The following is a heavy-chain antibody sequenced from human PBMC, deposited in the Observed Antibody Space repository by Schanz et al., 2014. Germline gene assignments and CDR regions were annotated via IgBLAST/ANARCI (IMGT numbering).Heavy chain of an antibody. Sequence: QVQLVQSGAEVMKPGSSVKVSCKASGYTFTSYGITWVRQAPGQGLEWMGLINPYDDTIDYAKKFQGRFTMTRDTSTTTVYMELSSLRSEDTAVYYCARDGEAAAGCDYWGQGTLVTVSS. CDR3: ARDGEAAAGCDY. CDR2: INPYDDTI. CDR1: GYTFTSYG. J-gene: IGHJ4*02. D-gene: IGHD6-13*01. V-gene: IGHV1-46*03.